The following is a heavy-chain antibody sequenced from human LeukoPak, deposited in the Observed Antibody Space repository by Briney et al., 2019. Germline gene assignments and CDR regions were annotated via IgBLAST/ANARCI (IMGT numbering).Heavy chain of an antibody. CDR1: GGSFSGYY. CDR3: VRPYGDYLCYFDY. J-gene: IGHJ4*02. Sequence: SETLSLTCAVYGGSFSGYYWSWISQPPGKGLEWIGSIYYSGSTYYNPSLKSRVTISVDTSKNQFSLKLSSVTAADTAVYYCVRPYGDYLCYFDYWGQGTLVTVSS. CDR2: IYYSGST. D-gene: IGHD4-17*01. V-gene: IGHV4-34*01.